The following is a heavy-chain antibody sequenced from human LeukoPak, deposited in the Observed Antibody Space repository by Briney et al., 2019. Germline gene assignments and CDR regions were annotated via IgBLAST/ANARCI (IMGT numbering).Heavy chain of an antibody. CDR1: GFTFSRHW. J-gene: IGHJ6*02. V-gene: IGHV3-7*01. CDR3: ARDGAPIVVVPAAIFGYYYYGMDV. Sequence: GGSLRLSCAASGFTFSRHWMTWVRQAPGKGLEWVANIKHDGSEKNNVDSVKGRFTISRDNAKNSLYLQMNSLRAEDTAVYYCARDGAPIVVVPAAIFGYYYYGMDVWGQGTTVTVSS. D-gene: IGHD2-2*01. CDR2: IKHDGSEK.